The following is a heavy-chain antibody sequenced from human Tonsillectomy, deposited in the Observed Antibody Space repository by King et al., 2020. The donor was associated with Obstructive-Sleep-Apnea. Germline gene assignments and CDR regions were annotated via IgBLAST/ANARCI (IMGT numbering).Heavy chain of an antibody. D-gene: IGHD6-19*01. CDR3: AKETGYSTGLFSFES. Sequence: VQMVEYGGGVVQPGRSLRLSCAASGFTFSDYGMHWVRQTPGKRLEWVANIWYDGSNKYYGDSVKGRFTISRDNSKHTLHLQMNSLRADDTAVYYCAKETGYSTGLFSFESWGQGTLVTVSP. J-gene: IGHJ4*02. CDR1: GFTFSDYG. V-gene: IGHV3-33*06. CDR2: IWYDGSNK.